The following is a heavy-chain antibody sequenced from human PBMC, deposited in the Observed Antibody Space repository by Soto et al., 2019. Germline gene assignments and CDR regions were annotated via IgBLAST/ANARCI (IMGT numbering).Heavy chain of an antibody. V-gene: IGHV3-23*01. CDR1: GFTFGSYA. J-gene: IGHJ5*01. CDR2: ISGNGGST. CDR3: ARLGSDYLNWFDS. D-gene: IGHD5-12*01. Sequence: GSLRLSCAASGFTFGSYAMSWVRQAPGKGLEWVSVISGNGGSTYYADAVKGRFTISRDNSKNTLHLQMNSLRAEDTAVYYCARLGSDYLNWFDSWGQGIQVTVSS.